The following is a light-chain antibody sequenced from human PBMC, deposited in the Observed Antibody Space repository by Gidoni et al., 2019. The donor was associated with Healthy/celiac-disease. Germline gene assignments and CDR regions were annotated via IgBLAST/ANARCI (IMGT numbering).Light chain of an antibody. J-gene: IGKJ1*01. CDR2: AAS. CDR3: QQSYSTPQT. CDR1: QSISSY. V-gene: IGKV1-39*01. Sequence: DSQMSQSPSSLSASVGDRVTITCRASQSISSYLNWYQQKPGKAPKLLIYAASSLRSGVPSRCSGSGSGTDFTLTISSLQPEDFATYYCQQSYSTPQTFGQGTKVEIK.